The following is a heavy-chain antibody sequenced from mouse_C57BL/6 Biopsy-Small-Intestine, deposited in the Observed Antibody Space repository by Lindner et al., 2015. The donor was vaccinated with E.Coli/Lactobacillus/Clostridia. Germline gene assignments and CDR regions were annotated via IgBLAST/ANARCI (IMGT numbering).Heavy chain of an antibody. CDR1: GYTFSSYW. CDR2: VYPGSGST. Sequence: VQLQESGAELVKPGASVKMSCKASGYTFSSYWISWVKQRPGQGLEWSGDVYPGSGSTNYNEKFKSKATLTVDTSSSTAYMQLSSLTSEDSAVYYCAIYDYDEGFAYWGQGTLVTVSA. V-gene: IGHV1-55*01. CDR3: AIYDYDEGFAY. J-gene: IGHJ3*01. D-gene: IGHD2-4*01.